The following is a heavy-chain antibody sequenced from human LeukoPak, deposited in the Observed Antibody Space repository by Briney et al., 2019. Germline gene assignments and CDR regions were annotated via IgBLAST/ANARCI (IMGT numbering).Heavy chain of an antibody. CDR1: GGSFSGYY. V-gene: IGHV4-34*01. J-gene: IGHJ5*02. CDR2: INHSGST. Sequence: SESLSLTCAVYGGSFSGYYWSWIRQPPGKGLEWIGEINHSGSTNYNPSLKSRVTISLDTSKNQFSLKLSSVTAADTAVYYCARTPYSSSWRSFDPWGQGTLVTVSS. CDR3: ARTPYSSSWRSFDP. D-gene: IGHD6-13*01.